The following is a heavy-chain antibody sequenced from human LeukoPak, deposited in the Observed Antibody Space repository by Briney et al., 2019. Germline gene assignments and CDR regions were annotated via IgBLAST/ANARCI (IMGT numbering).Heavy chain of an antibody. J-gene: IGHJ4*02. Sequence: PGGSLRLSXAASGFTFSNAWMSWVRQAPGKGLEWVGRIKSKTDGGTTDYAAPVKGRFTISRDDSKNTLYLQMNSLKTEDTAVYYCTTDYYYDSSGYLRWGQGTLVTVSS. V-gene: IGHV3-15*01. CDR3: TTDYYYDSSGYLR. D-gene: IGHD3-22*01. CDR2: IKSKTDGGTT. CDR1: GFTFSNAW.